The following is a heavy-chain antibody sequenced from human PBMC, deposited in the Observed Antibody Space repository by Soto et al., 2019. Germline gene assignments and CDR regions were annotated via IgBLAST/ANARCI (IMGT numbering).Heavy chain of an antibody. CDR1: GFTFTNYA. CDR3: AKGTKSRSTEYYFYNYMDV. Sequence: GGSLSLSCAASGFTFTNYAMSWVRQAPGRGLEWVSAISTSDDNTYYADSVKGRFTISRDNSKNTLYLQMNSLRAEDTAVYYCAKGTKSRSTEYYFYNYMDVWGRGTTVTVSS. J-gene: IGHJ6*03. CDR2: ISTSDDNT. V-gene: IGHV3-23*01.